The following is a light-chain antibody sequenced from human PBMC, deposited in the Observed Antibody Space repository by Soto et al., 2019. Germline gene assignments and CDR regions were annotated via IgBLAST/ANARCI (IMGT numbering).Light chain of an antibody. CDR2: GAS. J-gene: IGKJ1*01. Sequence: EIVMTQSPATLSVSPGERATLSCRASQSVSSNLAWYQQKPGQAPRLLIYGASTRATGIPARFSGSGSGTEYTLIISSRQSEDVSVYYCQQYNDWPPWTFGQGHKVEIK. V-gene: IGKV3-15*01. CDR3: QQYNDWPPWT. CDR1: QSVSSN.